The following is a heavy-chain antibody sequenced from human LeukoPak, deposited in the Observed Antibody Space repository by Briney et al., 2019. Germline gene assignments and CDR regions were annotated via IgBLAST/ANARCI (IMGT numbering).Heavy chain of an antibody. CDR3: ARVLSGCETTRCELDY. Sequence: GGSLRLSCAASGFAFSTYSMNWVRQAPGKGLEWVSSISSSSTYIYYADSVKGRVTISRDNAKNSLYLQMNSLRAEDTAGYYCARVLSGCETTRCELDYWGQGTLVTVSS. D-gene: IGHD1-26*01. V-gene: IGHV3-21*01. J-gene: IGHJ4*02. CDR1: GFAFSTYS. CDR2: ISSSSTYI.